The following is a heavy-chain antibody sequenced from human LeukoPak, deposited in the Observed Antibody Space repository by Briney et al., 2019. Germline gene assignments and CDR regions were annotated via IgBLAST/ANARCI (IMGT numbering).Heavy chain of an antibody. D-gene: IGHD6-19*01. Sequence: PGRSLRLSCAASGFTFDDYAMHWVRQAPGKGLEWVSGISWNSGSIGYADSVKGRFTISRDNAKNSLYLQMNSLRAEDTALYYCAKDNVEYSSGWDYWGQGTLVTVSS. J-gene: IGHJ4*02. CDR3: AKDNVEYSSGWDY. CDR2: ISWNSGSI. CDR1: GFTFDDYA. V-gene: IGHV3-9*01.